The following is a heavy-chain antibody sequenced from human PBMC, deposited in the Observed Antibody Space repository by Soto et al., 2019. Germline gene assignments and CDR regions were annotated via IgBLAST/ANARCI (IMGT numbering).Heavy chain of an antibody. D-gene: IGHD6-13*01. CDR3: ARDDSSSSYYYGMDV. J-gene: IGHJ6*02. CDR2: IYYSGST. Sequence: QVQLQESGPGLVEPSQTLSLTCTVSGGSISSGDYYWSWIRQPPGKGLEWIGYIYYSGSTYYNPSLKSRVTISVDTSKNQFSLKLSSVTAADTAVYYCARDDSSSSYYYGMDVWGQGTTVTVSS. V-gene: IGHV4-30-4*01. CDR1: GGSISSGDYY.